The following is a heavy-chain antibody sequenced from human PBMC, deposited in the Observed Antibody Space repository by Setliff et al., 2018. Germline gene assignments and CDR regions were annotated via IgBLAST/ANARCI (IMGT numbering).Heavy chain of an antibody. Sequence: LRLSCAASGFTFDDYTMHWVRQAPGKGLEWVSLISWDGGSTYYADSVKGRFTISRDNSKNSLYLQMNSLRTEDTALYYCAKDIGSSWYFGYYGMDVWGQGTTVTVSS. D-gene: IGHD6-13*01. J-gene: IGHJ6*02. CDR3: AKDIGSSWYFGYYGMDV. CDR1: GFTFDDYT. CDR2: ISWDGGST. V-gene: IGHV3-43*01.